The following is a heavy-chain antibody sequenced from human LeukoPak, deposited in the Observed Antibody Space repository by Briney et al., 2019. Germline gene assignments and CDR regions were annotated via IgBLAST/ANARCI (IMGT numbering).Heavy chain of an antibody. D-gene: IGHD1-1*01. V-gene: IGHV3-30-3*01. CDR1: GFTFSSYA. CDR3: AKDGTGDY. J-gene: IGHJ4*02. Sequence: GRSLRLSCAASGFTFSSYAMHWVRQAPGMGLEWVAVISYDGSNKYYADSVKGRFTISRDNSKNTLYLQMNSLRAEDTAVYYCAKDGTGDYWGQGTLVTVSS. CDR2: ISYDGSNK.